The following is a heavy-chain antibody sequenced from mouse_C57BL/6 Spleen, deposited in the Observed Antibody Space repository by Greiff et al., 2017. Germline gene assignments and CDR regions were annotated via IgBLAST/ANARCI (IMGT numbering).Heavy chain of an antibody. D-gene: IGHD1-3*01. CDR1: GYTFTSYW. Sequence: VQLQQPGAELVKPGASVKLSCKASGYTFTSYWMQWVKQRPGQGLEWIGEIDPSDSYTNYNQKFKGKATLTVDTSSNTAYMQLSSPTSEDSAVYYCARRGSGPDYFDHWGQGTTLTVSS. CDR3: ARRGSGPDYFDH. CDR2: IDPSDSYT. V-gene: IGHV1-50*01. J-gene: IGHJ2*01.